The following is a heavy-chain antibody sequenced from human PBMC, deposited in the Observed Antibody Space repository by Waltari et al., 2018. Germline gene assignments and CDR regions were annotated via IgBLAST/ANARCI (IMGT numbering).Heavy chain of an antibody. CDR3: ARGNYDILTGYYLNWFDP. Sequence: QVQLQESGPGLVKPSQTLSLTCTVSGGSISSGGYYWSWIRQHPGKGLEWIGYIYYRGSTYYNPSLKSRVTISVDTSKNQFSLKLSSVTAADTAVYYWARGNYDILTGYYLNWFDPWGQGTLVTVSS. CDR1: GGSISSGGYY. CDR2: IYYRGST. D-gene: IGHD3-9*01. V-gene: IGHV4-31*03. J-gene: IGHJ5*02.